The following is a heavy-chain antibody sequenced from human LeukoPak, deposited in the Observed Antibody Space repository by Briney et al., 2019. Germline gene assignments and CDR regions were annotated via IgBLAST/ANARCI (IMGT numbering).Heavy chain of an antibody. J-gene: IGHJ5*02. V-gene: IGHV4-34*01. D-gene: IGHD6-6*01. CDR1: GGSFSGYY. Sequence: SETLSLTCAVYGGSFSGYYWNWIRQPPGKGLEWIGEINHDGSTNYNPSLKSRVTISVDTSKNQLSLKVSSVTAADTAVYYCARDPRRERPRNWFDPWGQGTLVTVSS. CDR2: INHDGST. CDR3: ARDPRRERPRNWFDP.